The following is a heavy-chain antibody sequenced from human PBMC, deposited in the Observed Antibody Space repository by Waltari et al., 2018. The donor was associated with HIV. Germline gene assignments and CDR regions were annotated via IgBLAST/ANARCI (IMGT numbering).Heavy chain of an antibody. D-gene: IGHD2-21*01. CDR2: ISGIGGST. J-gene: IGHJ4*02. CDR3: AKDNRDPLGTLWY. Sequence: EVQLLESGGGLVQPGGSLRLSCAASGFTFSSYAMSWVRQAPGKGREWVSFISGIGGSTYYADSVKGRFTISRDNSKNTLYLQMNSLRAEDTAVYYCAKDNRDPLGTLWYWGQGTLVTVSS. CDR1: GFTFSSYA. V-gene: IGHV3-23*01.